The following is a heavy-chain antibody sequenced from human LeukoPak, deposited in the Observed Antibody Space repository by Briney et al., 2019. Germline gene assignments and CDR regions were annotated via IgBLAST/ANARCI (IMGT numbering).Heavy chain of an antibody. CDR1: GYTFTSYG. CDR3: ARVVSSGYYYGWFDP. J-gene: IGHJ5*02. V-gene: IGHV1-18*01. CDR2: ISAYNGNT. Sequence: ASVKVSCKASGYTFTSYGISWVRQAPGQGLEWMGWISAYNGNTNYAQKLQGRVTMTTDTPTSTAYMELRSLRSDDTAVYYCARVVSSGYYYGWFDPWGQGTLVTVSS. D-gene: IGHD3-22*01.